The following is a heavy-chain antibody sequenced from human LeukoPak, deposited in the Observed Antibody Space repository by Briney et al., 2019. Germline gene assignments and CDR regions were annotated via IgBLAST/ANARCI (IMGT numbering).Heavy chain of an antibody. J-gene: IGHJ4*02. CDR1: GGSISSSSYY. CDR3: ARDFSGTPFDY. V-gene: IGHV4-39*07. Sequence: SETLSLTCTVSGGSISSSSYYWGWIRQPPGKGLEWIGSIYHSGSTYYNPSLKSRVTISVDTSKNQFSLKLSSVTAADTAVYYCARDFSGTPFDYWGQGTLVTVSS. D-gene: IGHD3-10*01. CDR2: IYHSGST.